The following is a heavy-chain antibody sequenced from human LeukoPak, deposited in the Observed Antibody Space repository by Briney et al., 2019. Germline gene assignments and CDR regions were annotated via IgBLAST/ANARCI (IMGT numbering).Heavy chain of an antibody. CDR1: GYTFTNYH. J-gene: IGHJ4*02. CDR3: ASAGGYYDFWSGPTGD. CDR2: INTNTGNP. Sequence: ASVKVSCKASGYTFTNYHMHWVRQAPGQGLEWMGWINTNTGNPTYAQGFTGRFVFSLDTSVSTAYLQISSLKAEDTAVYYCASAGGYYDFWSGPTGDWGQGTLVTVSS. V-gene: IGHV7-4-1*02. D-gene: IGHD3-3*01.